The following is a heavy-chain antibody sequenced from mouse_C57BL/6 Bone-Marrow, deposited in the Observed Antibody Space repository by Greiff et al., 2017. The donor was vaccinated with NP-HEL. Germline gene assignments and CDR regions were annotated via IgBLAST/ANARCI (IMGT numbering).Heavy chain of an antibody. CDR1: GFPFPDYY. V-gene: IGHV7-4*01. D-gene: IGHD2-1*01. CDR3: VKAGGNSGAMDY. Sequence: EVKLVESGGGLVQPGASLRLSFAASGFPFPDYYMSWVRQPPGKAPGWLALIQNKANGYTTEYTASVKGRFTISRDNSQNILYLQMNTLRAEDSATYYCVKAGGNSGAMDYWGQGTSVTVSS. J-gene: IGHJ4*01. CDR2: IQNKANGYTT.